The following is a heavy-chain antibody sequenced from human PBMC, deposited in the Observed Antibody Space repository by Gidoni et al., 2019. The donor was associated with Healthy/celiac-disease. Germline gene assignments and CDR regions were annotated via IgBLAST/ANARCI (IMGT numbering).Heavy chain of an antibody. CDR2: IYYSGST. J-gene: IGHJ4*02. CDR3: ARGGGYYDSSGYYYIGFFDY. CDR1: GGSISSYY. Sequence: QVQLQESGPGLVKPSETLSLTCTVSGGSISSYYWSWIRQPPGKGLEWIGYIYYSGSTNYNPSLKSRVTISVDTSKNQFSLKLSSVTAADTAVYYCARGGGYYDSSGYYYIGFFDYWGQGTLVTVSS. V-gene: IGHV4-59*01. D-gene: IGHD3-22*01.